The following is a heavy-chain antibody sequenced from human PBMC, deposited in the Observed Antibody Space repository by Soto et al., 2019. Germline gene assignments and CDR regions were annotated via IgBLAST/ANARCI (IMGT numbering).Heavy chain of an antibody. J-gene: IGHJ4*02. D-gene: IGHD6-13*01. CDR1: GFTFSNYA. V-gene: IGHV3-30*18. Sequence: QVQLVESGGGVVQPGRSLRLSCAASGFTFSNYAMHWVRQGPGKGLEWVAIISYDGSNKYYADSVKGRSTISRDNXKSTLFLQVNSLRAEDTAVYYCAKEIAEPGTVIDYWGQGTLVTVSS. CDR3: AKEIAEPGTVIDY. CDR2: ISYDGSNK.